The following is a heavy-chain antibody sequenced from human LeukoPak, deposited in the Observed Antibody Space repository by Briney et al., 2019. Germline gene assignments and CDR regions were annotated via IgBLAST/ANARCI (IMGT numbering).Heavy chain of an antibody. CDR1: GFTFSSYE. Sequence: PGGSLRLSCAASGFTFSSYEMNWVRQAQGKGLEWVSYISSSGSTIYYADSVKGRFTISSDNAKNSLHMQMNSRRAEDTAVYYCARAGSTDHYMDVWGKGTTVTVSS. CDR3: ARAGSTDHYMDV. D-gene: IGHD6-13*01. CDR2: ISSSGSTI. V-gene: IGHV3-48*03. J-gene: IGHJ6*03.